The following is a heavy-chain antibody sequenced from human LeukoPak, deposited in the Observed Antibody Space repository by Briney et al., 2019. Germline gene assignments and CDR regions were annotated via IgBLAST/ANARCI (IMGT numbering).Heavy chain of an antibody. CDR2: ISYSGST. D-gene: IGHD3-16*01. J-gene: IGHJ4*02. CDR1: GGSISSSSYY. V-gene: IGHV4-39*01. CDR3: ARRGFGYSRSYIDY. Sequence: SETLSLTCSVSGGSISSSSYYWGWIRQPPGKGLEWIGSISYSGSTYYNPSLKSRVTISVDTSKNQFSLKLSSVTAADTAVYYCARRGFGYSRSYIDYWGQGTLVTVSS.